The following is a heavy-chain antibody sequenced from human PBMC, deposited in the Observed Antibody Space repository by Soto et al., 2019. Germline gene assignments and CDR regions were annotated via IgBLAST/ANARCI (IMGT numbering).Heavy chain of an antibody. J-gene: IGHJ5*02. V-gene: IGHV3-48*02. Sequence: EVQLVESGGGLVQPGGSLRLSCVASGFTFSSYSMNWVRQAPGKGLEWVSYISGSGSTRYSGDSLKGRFTISRDNAKNSLYLQMNSLRDEDTAVYYCARSACVRGGSCYSGLFDPWGQGTLVTVSS. CDR1: GFTFSSYS. D-gene: IGHD2-15*01. CDR3: ARSACVRGGSCYSGLFDP. CDR2: ISGSGSTR.